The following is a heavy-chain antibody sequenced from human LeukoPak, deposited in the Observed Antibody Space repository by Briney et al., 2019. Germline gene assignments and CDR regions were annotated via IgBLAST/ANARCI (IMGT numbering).Heavy chain of an antibody. J-gene: IGHJ4*02. V-gene: IGHV3-7*01. D-gene: IGHD3-22*01. CDR3: ARIPILDDRSGYRPPDY. CDR1: GFTFSSYW. Sequence: PGGSLRLPCAASGFTFSSYWMSWVRQGPGKGLEWVANMKQDGSQENYVDSVKGRFTISRDNAKNSLYLQMNSLRAEDTAMYHCARIPILDDRSGYRPPDYWGQGTLVTVSS. CDR2: MKQDGSQE.